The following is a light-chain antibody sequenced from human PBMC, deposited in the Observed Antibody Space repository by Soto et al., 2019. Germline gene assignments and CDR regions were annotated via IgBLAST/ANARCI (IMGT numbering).Light chain of an antibody. CDR1: TLGNKY. Sequence: SYELTQPPSVSVSPGQTASITCSGDTLGNKYVCWYQQKPGQSPVLVIYQDRKRPSGIPERFSGSNSGNTATLTISGTQAMDEADYYCQVWDSNTLVFGGGTKLTVL. CDR3: QVWDSNTLV. CDR2: QDR. J-gene: IGLJ2*01. V-gene: IGLV3-1*01.